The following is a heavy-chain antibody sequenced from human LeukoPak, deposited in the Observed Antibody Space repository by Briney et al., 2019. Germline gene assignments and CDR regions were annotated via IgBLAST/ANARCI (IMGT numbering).Heavy chain of an antibody. D-gene: IGHD6-13*01. CDR3: AKDSYSKGDF. J-gene: IGHJ4*02. CDR2: ISWNSGSI. Sequence: GRSLRLSCAASGFTFDDYAMHWVRQAPGKGLEWVSGISWNSGSIGYADSVKGRFTISRDNAKSSLYLQMNSLRAEDTAVYYCAKDSYSKGDFWGQGVLVTVSS. V-gene: IGHV3-9*01. CDR1: GFTFDDYA.